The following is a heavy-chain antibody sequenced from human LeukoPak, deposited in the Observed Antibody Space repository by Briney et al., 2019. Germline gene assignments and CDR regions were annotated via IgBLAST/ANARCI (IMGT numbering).Heavy chain of an antibody. CDR3: ARDLAVGATNFDY. CDR1: GYTFIGYY. J-gene: IGHJ4*02. V-gene: IGHV1-2*02. D-gene: IGHD1-26*01. CDR2: INPNSGGT. Sequence: ASVKVSCKASGYTFIGYYMHWVRQAPGQGLEWMGWINPNSGGTNYAQKFQGRVTMTRDTSISTAYMELSRLRSDDTAVYYCARDLAVGATNFDYWGQGTLVTVSS.